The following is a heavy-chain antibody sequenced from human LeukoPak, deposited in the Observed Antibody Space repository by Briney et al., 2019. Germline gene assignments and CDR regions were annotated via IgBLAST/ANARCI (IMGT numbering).Heavy chain of an antibody. CDR1: GYSISSGYY. Sequence: PSETLSLTCTVSGYSISSGYYWGWIRQPPGKGLEWIRSIYHSRSTYYNPSLKSRVTISVDTSKNQFSLKLSSVTAADTAVYYCARVQAGRITIFGVVTPYTFDIWGQGTMVTVSS. V-gene: IGHV4-38-2*02. CDR2: IYHSRST. CDR3: ARVQAGRITIFGVVTPYTFDI. J-gene: IGHJ3*02. D-gene: IGHD3-3*01.